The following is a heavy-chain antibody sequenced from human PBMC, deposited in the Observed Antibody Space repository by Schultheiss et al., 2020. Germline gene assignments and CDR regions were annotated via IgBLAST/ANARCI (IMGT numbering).Heavy chain of an antibody. CDR3: ARISIDGYNIPFDY. D-gene: IGHD5-24*01. J-gene: IGHJ4*02. CDR2: IDWADDK. V-gene: IGHV2-70*01. CDR1: GFSLSTSGMC. Sequence: SSPTLVKPTQTLTLTCTFSGFSLSTSGMCVSWIRQPPGKALEWLALIDWADDKYYSTSLKTRLTISKDTSKNQVVLTMTNMDPVDTAKYYCARISIDGYNIPFDYWVEGSLGTVAS.